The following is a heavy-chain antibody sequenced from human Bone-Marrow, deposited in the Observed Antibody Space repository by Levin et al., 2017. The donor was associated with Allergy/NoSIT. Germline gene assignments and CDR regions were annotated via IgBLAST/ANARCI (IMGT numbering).Heavy chain of an antibody. CDR3: ARDNIADRDGYGYRGGKDY. CDR2: ISSDSGFI. J-gene: IGHJ4*02. D-gene: IGHD3-16*01. CDR1: GFYFRIYS. V-gene: IGHV3-21*01. Sequence: GGSLRLSCTASGFYFRIYSMDWVRQAPGKGLEWVSSISSDSGFIYYADSVKGRFAISRDDATNSLYLQMNSLTAEDTAVYYCARDNIADRDGYGYRGGKDYWGQGTQVTVSS.